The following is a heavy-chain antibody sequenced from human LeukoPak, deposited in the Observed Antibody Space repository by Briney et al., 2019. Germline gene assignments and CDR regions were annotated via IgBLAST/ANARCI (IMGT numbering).Heavy chain of an antibody. J-gene: IGHJ4*02. V-gene: IGHV1-8*01. CDR2: MNPNSGNT. CDR3: ARGGQQLESSHFDY. D-gene: IGHD6-13*01. CDR1: GYTFTSYG. Sequence: ASVKVSCKASGYTFTSYGINWVRQATGQGLEWMGWMNPNSGNTGYAQKFQGRVTMTRNTSISTAYMELSSLRSEDTAVYYCARGGQQLESSHFDYWGQGTLVTVSS.